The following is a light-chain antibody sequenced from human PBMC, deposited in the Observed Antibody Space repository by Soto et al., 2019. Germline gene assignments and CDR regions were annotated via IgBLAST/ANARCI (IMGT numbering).Light chain of an antibody. CDR2: EGD. Sequence: QSALTQPASVSGSPGQSITISCTGTSPNVGVFKLVSWYQQHPGRAPKLIIYEGDKRPSGVSNRFSGSKSGNSASLTISGLQAEDEADYHCCSYAGLSTVTFAGGTKLTVL. J-gene: IGLJ2*01. V-gene: IGLV2-23*03. CDR1: SPNVGVFKL. CDR3: CSYAGLSTVT.